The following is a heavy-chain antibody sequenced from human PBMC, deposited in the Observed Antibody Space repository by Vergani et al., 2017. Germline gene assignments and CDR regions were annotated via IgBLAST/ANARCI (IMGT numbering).Heavy chain of an antibody. Sequence: QVQVVQSGAEVKKSGASVKVSCTTSGYTFSNYYMHWVRQAPGQGLEWMGIINPSGGHTNYAQKFQGRVTMTRDTSTSTVYMELSSLRSEDTAIYYCARGDYGIVTGYRYWGQGTLVTVSA. CDR2: INPSGGHT. J-gene: IGHJ4*02. CDR1: GYTFSNYY. CDR3: ARGDYGIVTGYRY. V-gene: IGHV1-46*03. D-gene: IGHD3-9*01.